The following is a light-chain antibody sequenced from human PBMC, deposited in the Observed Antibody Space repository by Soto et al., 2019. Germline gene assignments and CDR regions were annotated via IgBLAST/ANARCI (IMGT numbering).Light chain of an antibody. CDR1: QTVSTS. Sequence: DIQMTQSPSSLSASVGDRVTITCRASQTVSTSLNCYQQKPGKAPHLLIYAASSLQSGVPSRFSGRGSGTDVNLIISSLQPEDFATYYCQQSYSTPVTFGQGTRLEIK. CDR2: AAS. CDR3: QQSYSTPVT. J-gene: IGKJ5*01. V-gene: IGKV1-39*01.